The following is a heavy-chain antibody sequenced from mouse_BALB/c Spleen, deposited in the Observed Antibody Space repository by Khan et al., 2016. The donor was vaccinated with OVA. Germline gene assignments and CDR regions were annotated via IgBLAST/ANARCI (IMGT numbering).Heavy chain of an antibody. J-gene: IGHJ2*01. Sequence: EVKLLESGPGLVKPSPSLSLTCTVTGYSITSGYGWNWIRQFPGNKLEWMGYISYSGSTNYNPSLKSQISITPDTSKNQSFLQLNSLTTEDTDTYYCARTARIKYWGQGTTLTVSS. CDR3: ARTARIKY. CDR1: GYSITSGYG. D-gene: IGHD1-2*01. CDR2: ISYSGST. V-gene: IGHV3-1*02.